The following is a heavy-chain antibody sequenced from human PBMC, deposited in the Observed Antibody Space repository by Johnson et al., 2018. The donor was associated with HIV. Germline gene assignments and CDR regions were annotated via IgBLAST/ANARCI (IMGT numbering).Heavy chain of an antibody. J-gene: IGHJ3*02. CDR2: ISYDGSNT. D-gene: IGHD1-26*01. CDR3: AKDGGSYPRAFDI. V-gene: IGHV3-30*02. Sequence: QVQLVESGGGVVQPGGSLRLSCAASGFTFSSYGMPWVRQAPGKGLEWVAFISYDGSNTYYADSLKCRFTISIDNSKNTVYLQMNSLGPEGTAVYYCAKDGGSYPRAFDIRGQGTMVTVSS. CDR1: GFTFSSYG.